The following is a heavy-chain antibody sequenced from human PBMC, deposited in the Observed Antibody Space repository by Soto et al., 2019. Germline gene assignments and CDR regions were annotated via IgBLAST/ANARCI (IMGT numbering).Heavy chain of an antibody. V-gene: IGHV4-34*01. Sequence: QVQVQQWGAGLLKFSETLSLTCAVNGGSFSGWHWNWIRQPPGKGLEWIGEASHTGGTNYNPSLESRVTISVDRSRNQLSLKLTSVSAADTAVYYCARSRNLDVWGPGTPVIVSS. CDR2: ASHTGGT. CDR1: GGSFSGWH. D-gene: IGHD1-1*01. J-gene: IGHJ6*02. CDR3: ARSRNLDV.